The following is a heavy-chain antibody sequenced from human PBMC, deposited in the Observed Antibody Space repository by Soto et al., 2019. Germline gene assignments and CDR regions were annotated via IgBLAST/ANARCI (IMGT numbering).Heavy chain of an antibody. CDR3: ARSYYYDSSGAATGYGMDV. D-gene: IGHD3-22*01. CDR2: IYYSGST. J-gene: IGHJ6*02. CDR1: GGSISSYY. V-gene: IGHV4-59*01. Sequence: SETLSLTCTVSGGSISSYYWSWIRQPPGKGLEWIGYIYYSGSTNYNPSLKSRVTTSVDTSKNQFSLKLSSVTAADTAVYYCARSYYYDSSGAATGYGMDVWGQGTTVTVSS.